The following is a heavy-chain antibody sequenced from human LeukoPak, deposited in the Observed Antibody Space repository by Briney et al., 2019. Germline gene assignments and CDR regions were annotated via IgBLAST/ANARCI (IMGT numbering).Heavy chain of an antibody. CDR2: INHSGST. J-gene: IGHJ6*02. Sequence: SETLSLTCAVYGGSFSGYYWSWIRQPPGKGLEWIGEINHSGSTNYNPSLKSRVTISVDTPKNQFSLKLSSVTAADTAVYYCARGPGGASSWYYYGMDVWGQGTTVTVSS. V-gene: IGHV4-34*01. CDR1: GGSFSGYY. D-gene: IGHD6-13*01. CDR3: ARGPGGASSWYYYGMDV.